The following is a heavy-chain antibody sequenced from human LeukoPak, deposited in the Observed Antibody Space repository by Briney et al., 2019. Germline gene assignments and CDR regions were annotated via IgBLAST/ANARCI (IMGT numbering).Heavy chain of an antibody. CDR2: ISAYNGNT. CDR1: GYTFTSYG. V-gene: IGHV1-18*01. Sequence: GASVKVSCKASGYTFTSYGISWVRQAPGQGLEWMGWISAYNGNTNYAQKLQGRVTMTTDTSTSTAYMELRSLRSDDTAVYYCARPYYDSSAPPYDYWGQGTLVTVSP. CDR3: ARPYYDSSAPPYDY. J-gene: IGHJ4*02. D-gene: IGHD3-22*01.